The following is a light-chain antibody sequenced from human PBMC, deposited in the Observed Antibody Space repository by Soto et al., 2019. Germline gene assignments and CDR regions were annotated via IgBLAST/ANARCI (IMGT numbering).Light chain of an antibody. CDR1: QSVSTW. J-gene: IGKJ5*01. CDR3: QQANNWPIT. Sequence: GDRVTITCRASQSVSTWLAWYQQKPGKAPTLLIYEASTLQSGVPSRVSGSGSETEFTRTISSLQSEDFAVYYCQQANNWPITFGQGTRVEIK. CDR2: EAS. V-gene: IGKV1-5*01.